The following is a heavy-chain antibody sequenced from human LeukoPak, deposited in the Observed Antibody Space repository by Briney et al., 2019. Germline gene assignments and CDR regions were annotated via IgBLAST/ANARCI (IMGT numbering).Heavy chain of an antibody. Sequence: SETLSLTCAVSGGSISSSNWWSWVRQPPGKGLEWIGEIYHSGSTNYNPSLKSRVTISVDKSKNQFSLKLSSVTAADTAVYYCARVMDSNYDILTGYFFDPWGQGTLVTVSS. CDR3: ARVMDSNYDILTGYFFDP. CDR1: GGSISSSNW. V-gene: IGHV4-4*02. D-gene: IGHD3-9*01. J-gene: IGHJ5*02. CDR2: IYHSGST.